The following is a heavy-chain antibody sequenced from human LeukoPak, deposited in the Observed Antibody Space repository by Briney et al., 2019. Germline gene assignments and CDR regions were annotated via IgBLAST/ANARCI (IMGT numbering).Heavy chain of an antibody. CDR2: IWYDGSNK. CDR3: AKDRFYCSSTSCYPSGPLDP. V-gene: IGHV3-33*06. CDR1: GFTFSSYG. Sequence: GGPLRLSCAASGFTFSSYGMHWVRQAPGKGLEWVAVIWYDGSNKYYADSVKGRFTISRDNSKNTLYLQMNSLRAEDTAVYYCAKDRFYCSSTSCYPSGPLDPWGQGTLVTVSS. J-gene: IGHJ5*02. D-gene: IGHD2-2*01.